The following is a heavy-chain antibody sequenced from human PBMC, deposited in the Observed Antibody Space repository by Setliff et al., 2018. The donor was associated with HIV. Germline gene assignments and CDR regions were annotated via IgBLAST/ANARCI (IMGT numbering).Heavy chain of an antibody. CDR3: ASGYSYDYYYYYGMDV. Sequence: ASVKVSCKASGYTFTSYDINWVRQATGQGLEWMGWMNPNSGNTGYAQKFLGRVTMTRNTSISTAYMELSSLRSEDTAVYYCASGYSYDYYYYYGMDVWGQGTTVTVSS. V-gene: IGHV1-8*02. CDR2: MNPNSGNT. D-gene: IGHD5-18*01. J-gene: IGHJ6*02. CDR1: GYTFTSYD.